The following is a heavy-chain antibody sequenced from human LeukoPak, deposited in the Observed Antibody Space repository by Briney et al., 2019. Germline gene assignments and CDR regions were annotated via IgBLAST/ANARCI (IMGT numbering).Heavy chain of an antibody. J-gene: IGHJ4*02. Sequence: ASVKVSCKASGYTFTTYAMNWVRQAPGQGLEWMGWINPNSGGTNYAQKFQGRVTMTRDTSISTAYMELSRLRSDDTAVYYCARGTKYCSGGSCKVQPADYWGQGTLVTVSS. D-gene: IGHD2-15*01. CDR1: GYTFTTYA. V-gene: IGHV1-2*02. CDR3: ARGTKYCSGGSCKVQPADY. CDR2: INPNSGGT.